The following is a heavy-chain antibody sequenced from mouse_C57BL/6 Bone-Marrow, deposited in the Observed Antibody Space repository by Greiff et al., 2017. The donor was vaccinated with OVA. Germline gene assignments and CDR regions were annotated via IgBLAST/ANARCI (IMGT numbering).Heavy chain of an antibody. Sequence: VMLVESGPGLVKPSQSLFLTCSITGFPITSGYYWIWIRQSPGKPLEWMGYITHSGETFYNPSLQSPISITRETSKNQFFLQLNSVTTEDTAMYYCAGDNYYGKPWYFDVWGTGTTVTVSS. D-gene: IGHD2-1*01. V-gene: IGHV12-3*01. CDR3: AGDNYYGKPWYFDV. CDR2: ITHSGET. CDR1: GFPITSGYY. J-gene: IGHJ1*03.